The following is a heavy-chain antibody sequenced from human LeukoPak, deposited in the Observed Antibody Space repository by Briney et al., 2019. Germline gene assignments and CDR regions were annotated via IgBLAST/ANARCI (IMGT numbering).Heavy chain of an antibody. J-gene: IGHJ6*04. CDR3: ARDHILTGYYWSPKPGYYYGMDV. CDR1: GYTFTSYY. V-gene: IGHV1-46*01. CDR2: INPSGDST. D-gene: IGHD3-9*01. Sequence: GASVKVSCKASGYTFTSYYMHWVRQAPGQGLEWMGIINPSGDSTSYAQKFQGRVTMTRDTSTSTVYMELSSLRSEDTAVYYCARDHILTGYYWSPKPGYYYGMDVWGKGTTVTVSS.